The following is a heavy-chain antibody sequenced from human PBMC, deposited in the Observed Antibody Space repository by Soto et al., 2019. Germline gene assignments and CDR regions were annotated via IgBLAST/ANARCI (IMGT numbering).Heavy chain of an antibody. J-gene: IGHJ3*02. CDR3: ARDRGYSGYDFRTQDAFDI. D-gene: IGHD5-12*01. V-gene: IGHV4-30-4*01. CDR1: GGSISSGDYY. Sequence: QVQLQESGPGLVKPSQTLSLTCTVSGGSISSGDYYWSWIRQPPGKGLEWIGYIYYSGSTYYNPSLKSRVTISVDTSKNQFSLKLSSVTAADTAVYYCARDRGYSGYDFRTQDAFDIWGQGTMVTVSS. CDR2: IYYSGST.